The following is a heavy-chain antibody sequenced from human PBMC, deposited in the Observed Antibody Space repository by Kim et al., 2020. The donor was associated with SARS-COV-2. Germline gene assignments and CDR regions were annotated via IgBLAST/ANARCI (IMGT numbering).Heavy chain of an antibody. CDR2: ISSSSSYT. Sequence: GGSLRLSCAASGFTFSDYYMSWIRQAPGKGLEWVSYISSSSSYTNYADSVKGRFTISRDNAKNSLYLQMNSLRAEDTAVYYCARGNYDILTGYLENFDYWGQGTLVTVSS. J-gene: IGHJ4*02. D-gene: IGHD3-9*01. CDR1: GFTFSDYY. CDR3: ARGNYDILTGYLENFDY. V-gene: IGHV3-11*06.